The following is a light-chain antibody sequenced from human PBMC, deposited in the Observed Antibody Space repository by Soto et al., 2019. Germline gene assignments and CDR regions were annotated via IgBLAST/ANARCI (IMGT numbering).Light chain of an antibody. CDR1: SSDVGRYTY. J-gene: IGLJ1*01. V-gene: IGLV2-14*01. Sequence: QSALTQPASVSGSPGQSITISCAGTSSDVGRYTYVSWYQQHPGKVPKLLIYDVYNRPSGVSDRFSGSKSDNTASLTISGLQAEDEADYYCISYTSTSTPYVFGGGTKLTV. CDR2: DVY. CDR3: ISYTSTSTPYV.